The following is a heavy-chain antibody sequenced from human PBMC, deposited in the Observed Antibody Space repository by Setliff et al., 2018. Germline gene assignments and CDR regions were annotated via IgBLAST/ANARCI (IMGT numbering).Heavy chain of an antibody. J-gene: IGHJ3*01. CDR3: ARGGIYNYVSSAYFDL. CDR2: INPKSGGA. CDR1: GYTFSDYY. V-gene: IGHV1-2*02. D-gene: IGHD3-22*01. Sequence: ASVKVSCKASGYTFSDYYMYWVRQAPGQGLEWMGWINPKSGGAHYAQKFRGRVTMSRETSFSTNYMELSRLTSDDTAVYYCARGGIYNYVSSAYFDLWGQGSMVTVSS.